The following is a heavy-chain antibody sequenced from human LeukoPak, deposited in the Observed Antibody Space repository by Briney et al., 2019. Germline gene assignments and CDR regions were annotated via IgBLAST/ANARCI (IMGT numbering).Heavy chain of an antibody. D-gene: IGHD1-14*01. CDR2: VSNSGRS. V-gene: IGHV4-59*12. Sequence: SETLSLTCTVSGDSITSYYWSWIRQTPEKGLEWIGYVSNSGRSDYGPSLKSRVTMSVDTSKNQLSLKLRSVTAADTAVYYCARETRHFGYYYYYMDVWGKGTTVTISS. CDR1: GDSITSYY. CDR3: ARETRHFGYYYYYMDV. J-gene: IGHJ6*03.